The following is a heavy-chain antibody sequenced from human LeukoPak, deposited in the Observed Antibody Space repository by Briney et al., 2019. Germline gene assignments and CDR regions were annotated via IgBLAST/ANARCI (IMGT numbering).Heavy chain of an antibody. Sequence: SVKVSCKASGGTFSSYTISWVRQAPGQGLEWMGRIIPIFGTANYAQKFQGRVTITTDESTSTAYMELSSLRSEDTAVYYCARGGECRFDPWGQGTLVTVSS. J-gene: IGHJ5*02. V-gene: IGHV1-69*05. D-gene: IGHD5/OR15-5a*01. CDR3: ARGGECRFDP. CDR2: IIPIFGTA. CDR1: GGTFSSYT.